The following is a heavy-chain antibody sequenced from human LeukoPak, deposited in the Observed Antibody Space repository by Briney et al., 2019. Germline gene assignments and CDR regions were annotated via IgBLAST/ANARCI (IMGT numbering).Heavy chain of an antibody. Sequence: PGGSLRLSCAASGFTFSSYSMNWVRQAPGKGLEWVSYISSSSSTIYYADSVKGRFTISRDNAKNSLYLQMNSLRAEDTAVYYCARDLAPSYCSSTSCYFAGGMDVWGKGTTVTVSS. CDR2: ISSSSSTI. V-gene: IGHV3-48*01. D-gene: IGHD2-2*01. CDR1: GFTFSSYS. J-gene: IGHJ6*03. CDR3: ARDLAPSYCSSTSCYFAGGMDV.